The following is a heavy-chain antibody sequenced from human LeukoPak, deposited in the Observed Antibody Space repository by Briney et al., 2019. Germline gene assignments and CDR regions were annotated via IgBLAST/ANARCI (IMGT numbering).Heavy chain of an antibody. V-gene: IGHV4-59*01. CDR2: IYYSGST. CDR1: GGSISSYY. Sequence: SETLSLTCTVSGGSISSYYWSWIRQPPGKGLEWIGYIYYSGSTNYSPSLKSRVTISVDTSKNQFSLKLSSVTAADTAVYYCASRGDTIFGPFDYWGQGTLVTVSS. J-gene: IGHJ4*02. D-gene: IGHD3-3*01. CDR3: ASRGDTIFGPFDY.